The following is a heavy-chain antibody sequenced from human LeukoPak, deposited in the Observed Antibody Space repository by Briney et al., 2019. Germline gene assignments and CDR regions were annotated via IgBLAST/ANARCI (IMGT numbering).Heavy chain of an antibody. V-gene: IGHV4-59*01. D-gene: IGHD5-12*01. CDR2: IYYSGST. CDR1: GGSISSYY. CDR3: ARGARMATTFGDAFDI. Sequence: SETLSLTCTVSGGSISSYYWSWIRQPPGKGLEWIGYIYYSGSTNYNPSLKSRVTISVDTSKNQFSLKLSSVTAADTAAYYCARGARMATTFGDAFDIWGQGAMVTVSS. J-gene: IGHJ3*02.